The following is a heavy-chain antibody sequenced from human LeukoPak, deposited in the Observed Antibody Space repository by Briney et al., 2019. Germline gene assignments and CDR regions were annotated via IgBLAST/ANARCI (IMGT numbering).Heavy chain of an antibody. CDR1: GYTFTSYG. D-gene: IGHD3-3*01. J-gene: IGHJ4*02. Sequence: GASVKVSCKASGYTFTSYGISWVRQAPGQGLEWMGWISAYNGNTNYAQKLQGRVTMTTDTSTSTAYMELRSLRSDDTAVYYCARDGPYYDFWSGYGGYFDYWGQGTLVTVSS. CDR2: ISAYNGNT. V-gene: IGHV1-18*01. CDR3: ARDGPYYDFWSGYGGYFDY.